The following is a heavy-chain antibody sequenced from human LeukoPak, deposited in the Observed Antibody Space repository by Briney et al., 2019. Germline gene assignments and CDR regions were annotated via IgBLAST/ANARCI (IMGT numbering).Heavy chain of an antibody. CDR3: ARDQADYYDTRGYSH. J-gene: IGHJ4*02. Sequence: SETLSLTCTVSGGSISSGSYSWTWIRQPAGKGREWIGRIYTSGSTNYNPSLKSRVTISENTSKNQFPLKLSSVPAADTAVYYCARDQADYYDTRGYSHWGQGTLVTVSS. D-gene: IGHD3-22*01. V-gene: IGHV4-61*02. CDR1: GGSISSGSYS. CDR2: IYTSGST.